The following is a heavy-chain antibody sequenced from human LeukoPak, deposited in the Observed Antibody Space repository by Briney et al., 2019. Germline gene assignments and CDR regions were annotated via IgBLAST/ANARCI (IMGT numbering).Heavy chain of an antibody. Sequence: EASVKVSCKASGYTFTGYYMHWVRQAPGQGLEWMGRIIPIPGIANYAQKFQGRVTITADKSTSTVYMELSSLRSEDTAVYYCARATVTTYGWFDPWGQGTLVTVSS. CDR1: GYTFTGYY. CDR3: ARATVTTYGWFDP. D-gene: IGHD4-11*01. V-gene: IGHV1-69*04. CDR2: IIPIPGIA. J-gene: IGHJ5*02.